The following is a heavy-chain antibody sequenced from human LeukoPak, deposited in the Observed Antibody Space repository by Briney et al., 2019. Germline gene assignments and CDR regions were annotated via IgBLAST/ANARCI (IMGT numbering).Heavy chain of an antibody. J-gene: IGHJ5*02. CDR3: ARGKVSYYYDSSGFPA. CDR2: ISSSSSTI. D-gene: IGHD3-22*01. V-gene: IGHV3-48*01. Sequence: GGSLRLSCAASGFTFSSYSMNWVRQAPGKGLEWVSYISSSSSTIYYADSVKGRFTISRDNAKNSLYLQMNSLRAEDTAVYYCARGKVSYYYDSSGFPAWGQGTLVTVSS. CDR1: GFTFSSYS.